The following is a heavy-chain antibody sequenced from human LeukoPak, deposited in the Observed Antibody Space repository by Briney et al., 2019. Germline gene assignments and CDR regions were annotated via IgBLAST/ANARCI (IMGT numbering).Heavy chain of an antibody. D-gene: IGHD1-26*01. CDR1: GYTFTGYY. V-gene: IGHV1-2*02. Sequence: GASVKVSCKASGYTFTGYYMHWVRQAPGQGLEWMGWINPNSGGTNYAQKFQGRVTMTRDTSISTACMELSRLRSDDTAVYYCARDIVGATINYFDYWGQGTLVTVSS. J-gene: IGHJ4*02. CDR3: ARDIVGATINYFDY. CDR2: INPNSGGT.